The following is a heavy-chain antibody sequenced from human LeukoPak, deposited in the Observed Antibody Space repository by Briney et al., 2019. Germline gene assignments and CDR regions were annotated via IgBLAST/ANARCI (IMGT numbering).Heavy chain of an antibody. J-gene: IGHJ4*02. CDR3: ARNSSSGWFDF. CDR2: IYNSVST. CDR1: GGSFSGYY. V-gene: IGHV4-34*01. D-gene: IGHD6-19*01. Sequence: SETLSLTCAVYGGSFSGYYWSWIRQPPGEGLEWIGSIYNSVSTFYNPSLKSRVTISIDTSRNHFSLRLTSVNAADTAVYYCARNSSSGWFDFWGQGILVTVSS.